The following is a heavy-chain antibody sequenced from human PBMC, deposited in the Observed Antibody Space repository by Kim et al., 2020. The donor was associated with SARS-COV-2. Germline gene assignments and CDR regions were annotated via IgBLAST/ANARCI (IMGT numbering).Heavy chain of an antibody. J-gene: IGHJ4*02. V-gene: IGHV3-23*02. Sequence: DCVKGRFTITRDKSKTTLCLQVNSLRAEDTAVYYCAKDPYYDFWSGYYFDYWGQGTLVTVSS. D-gene: IGHD3-3*01. CDR3: AKDPYYDFWSGYYFDY.